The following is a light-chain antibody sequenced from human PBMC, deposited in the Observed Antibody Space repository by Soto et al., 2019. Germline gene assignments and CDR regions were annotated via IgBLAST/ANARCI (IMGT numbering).Light chain of an antibody. J-gene: IGKJ1*01. CDR2: KAS. CDR3: QQYNSLGR. CDR1: QSISSW. Sequence: IARRASQSISSWLAWYQQKPGKAPKLLIYKASSLESGVPSRFCGSGSATEVTLTISRQSPDAVATYYGQQYNSLGRLGQGTKVDIK. V-gene: IGKV1-5*03.